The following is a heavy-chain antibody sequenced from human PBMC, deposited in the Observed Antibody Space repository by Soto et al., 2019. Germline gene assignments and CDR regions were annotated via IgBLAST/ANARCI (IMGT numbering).Heavy chain of an antibody. Sequence: PGGSLRLSCAASGFTFSSYGMHWVRQAPGKGLEWVAVIWCDGSNKYYADSVKGRFTISRDNSKNTLYLQMNSLRAEDTAVYYCAKILGYQLLWADFDYWGQGTLVTVSS. CDR2: IWCDGSNK. D-gene: IGHD2-2*01. CDR3: AKILGYQLLWADFDY. V-gene: IGHV3-33*06. J-gene: IGHJ4*02. CDR1: GFTFSSYG.